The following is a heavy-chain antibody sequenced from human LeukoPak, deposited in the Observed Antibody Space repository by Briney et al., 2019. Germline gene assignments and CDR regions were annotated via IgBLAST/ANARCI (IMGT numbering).Heavy chain of an antibody. Sequence: GGSLRLSCAASGFTFSDYYMSWVRQAPEKGLEWVSYISSGGATIKYAESVKGRFTISRDNAKNSLYLQMSSVRVEDTAVYYCARVPGSRSPYYFDSWGQGALVTVSP. CDR1: GFTFSDYY. D-gene: IGHD1-26*01. CDR2: ISSGGATI. V-gene: IGHV3-11*04. CDR3: ARVPGSRSPYYFDS. J-gene: IGHJ4*02.